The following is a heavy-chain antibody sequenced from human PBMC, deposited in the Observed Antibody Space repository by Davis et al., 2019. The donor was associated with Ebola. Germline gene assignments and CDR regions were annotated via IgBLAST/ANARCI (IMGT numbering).Heavy chain of an antibody. Sequence: GESLKISCAASGFTFSSYWMHWVRQAPGKGLVWVSRIHSDGTSTIYTDSVKGRFGISRDNAKNTLYLQLNSLRDDDTGVYYCARNFDWYDNLWGQGTLVTVSS. V-gene: IGHV3-74*01. CDR3: ARNFDWYDNL. CDR1: GFTFSSYW. D-gene: IGHD3-9*01. CDR2: IHSDGTST. J-gene: IGHJ4*02.